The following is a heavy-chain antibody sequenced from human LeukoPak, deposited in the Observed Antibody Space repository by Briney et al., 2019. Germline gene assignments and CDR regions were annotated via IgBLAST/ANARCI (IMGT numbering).Heavy chain of an antibody. J-gene: IGHJ4*02. CDR3: AREDGYNENGGFVY. CDR2: INHSGST. D-gene: IGHD5-24*01. Sequence: SETLSLTCTVSGGSISSYYWSWIRQPPGKGLEWIGEINHSGSTNYNPSLKSRVTISVDTSKNQFFLKLSSVTAADTAVYYCAREDGYNENGGFVYWGQGTLVTVSS. CDR1: GGSISSYY. V-gene: IGHV4-34*01.